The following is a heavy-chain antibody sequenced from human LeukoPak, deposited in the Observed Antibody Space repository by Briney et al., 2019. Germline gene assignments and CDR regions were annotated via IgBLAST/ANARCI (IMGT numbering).Heavy chain of an antibody. Sequence: PGRSLRLSCAASGFTFSGYGMHWVRQAPGKGLEWVAVISYDGSNKYYADSVKGRFTISRDNSKNTLYLQMNSLRAEDTAVYYCAKDGEYYFDYWGQGTLVTVSS. CDR1: GFTFSGYG. CDR3: AKDGEYYFDY. CDR2: ISYDGSNK. D-gene: IGHD2/OR15-2a*01. J-gene: IGHJ4*02. V-gene: IGHV3-30*18.